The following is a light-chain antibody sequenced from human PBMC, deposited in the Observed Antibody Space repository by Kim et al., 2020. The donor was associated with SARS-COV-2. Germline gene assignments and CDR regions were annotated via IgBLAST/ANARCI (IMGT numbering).Light chain of an antibody. J-gene: IGLJ2*01. Sequence: QRVNISCTGSRSSIGTGYDVYWYQQLPGTAPTLLICGNSNRPSGVPDQFSGAKSGTSASLAITGVQAEDEADYYSHSYDSSLSDVVFGGGTQLTVL. CDR3: HSYDSSLSDVV. CDR2: GNS. V-gene: IGLV1-40*01. CDR1: RSSIGTGYD.